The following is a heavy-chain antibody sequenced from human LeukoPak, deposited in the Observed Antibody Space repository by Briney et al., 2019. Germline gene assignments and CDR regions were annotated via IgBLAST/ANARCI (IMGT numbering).Heavy chain of an antibody. Sequence: ASVKVSCKASGYTFTSYGISWVRQAPGQGLEWMGWISAYNGNTNYAQKLQGRVTMTTDTSTSTAYMELRSLRSDDTAVYYCARDPEDYYGSGTFHIDWGQGTLVTVSS. CDR1: GYTFTSYG. J-gene: IGHJ4*02. V-gene: IGHV1-18*01. CDR2: ISAYNGNT. D-gene: IGHD3-10*01. CDR3: ARDPEDYYGSGTFHID.